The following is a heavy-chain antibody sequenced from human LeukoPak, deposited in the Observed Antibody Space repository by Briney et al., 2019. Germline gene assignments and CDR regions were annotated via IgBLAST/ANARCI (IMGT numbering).Heavy chain of an antibody. D-gene: IGHD1-1*01. Sequence: AGGSLRLSCAASGFTFSDYYMSWIRQAPGKGLEWVSYISSSSSYTNYADSVKGRFTISRDNAKNSLYLQMNSLRAEDTAVYYCVRILRTTGTIDHYDYWGQGTLVTVSS. CDR1: GFTFSDYY. CDR3: VRILRTTGTIDHYDY. J-gene: IGHJ4*02. CDR2: ISSSSSYT. V-gene: IGHV3-11*06.